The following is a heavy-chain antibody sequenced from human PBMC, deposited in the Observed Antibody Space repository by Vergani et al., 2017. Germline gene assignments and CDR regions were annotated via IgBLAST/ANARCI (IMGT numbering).Heavy chain of an antibody. CDR3: ARASLRALVGYYYYMDV. Sequence: QVQLQESGPGLVKPSETLSLTCTVSGGSISSSSYYWGWIRQPPGKGLEWIGSIYYSGSTYYNPSLKSRVTISVDTSKNQFSLKLSSVTAADTAVYFCARASLRALVGYYYYMDVWGKGKTVVVSS. CDR2: IYYSGST. CDR1: GGSISSSSYY. D-gene: IGHD3-16*02. V-gene: IGHV4-39*07. J-gene: IGHJ6*03.